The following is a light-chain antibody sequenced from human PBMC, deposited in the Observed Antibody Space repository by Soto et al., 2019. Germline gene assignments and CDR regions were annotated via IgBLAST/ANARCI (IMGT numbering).Light chain of an antibody. V-gene: IGLV2-14*03. Sequence: QSALTQPASVAASPGQSITISCTGTSSDVGGYNYVSWYQHHPGKAPKLIIYDVSNRPSGVSNRFSGSKSGNTASLTISGLQPEDEADYYCSSFTNTGTLVVFGGGTKLTVL. J-gene: IGLJ3*02. CDR2: DVS. CDR3: SSFTNTGTLVV. CDR1: SSDVGGYNY.